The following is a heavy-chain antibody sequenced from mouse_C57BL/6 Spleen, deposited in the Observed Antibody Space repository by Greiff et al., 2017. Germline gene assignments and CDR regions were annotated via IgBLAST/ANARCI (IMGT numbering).Heavy chain of an antibody. CDR2: IIPSNGGT. CDR1: GYTFTSYW. D-gene: IGHD3-2*02. Sequence: QVQLQQPGTELVKPGASVKLSCKASGYTFTSYWMYWVKQRPGQGLEWIGNIIPSNGGTNYNEKFKSKATLTVDKSSSTAYMHLSSLTSEDSAVYYCARYSSGYPYYYAMDFWGQGTSVTVSS. J-gene: IGHJ4*01. CDR3: ARYSSGYPYYYAMDF. V-gene: IGHV1-53*01.